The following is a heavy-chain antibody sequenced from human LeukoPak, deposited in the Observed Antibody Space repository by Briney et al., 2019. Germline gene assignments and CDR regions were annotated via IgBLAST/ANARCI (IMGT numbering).Heavy chain of an antibody. CDR1: GFTFSNYS. J-gene: IGHJ5*02. Sequence: GGSLRLSCAASGFTFSNYSMNWVRQAPGKGLEWVSSISSSSSYIYYADSVKGRFTISRDNAKNSLYLQMNSLRAEDTAVYYCAREDYGDKFDPWGQGTLVTVSS. V-gene: IGHV3-21*01. D-gene: IGHD4-17*01. CDR3: AREDYGDKFDP. CDR2: ISSSSSYI.